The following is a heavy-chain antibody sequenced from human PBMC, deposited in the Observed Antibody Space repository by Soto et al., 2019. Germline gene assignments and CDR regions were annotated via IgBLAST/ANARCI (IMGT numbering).Heavy chain of an antibody. D-gene: IGHD5-18*01. J-gene: IGHJ4*02. CDR2: INSDGSST. V-gene: IGHV3-74*01. CDR1: GFTFGGYW. Sequence: EVQLVESGGGSVQSGGSLRLSCAASGFTFGGYWMPGVRQAPGKGLVWVSRINSDGSSTNYADSVKGRFTISRDNAKNTLYLQMNSLRAEDTAIYYCASTAIVLTLDYWGQGTPVTVSS. CDR3: ASTAIVLTLDY.